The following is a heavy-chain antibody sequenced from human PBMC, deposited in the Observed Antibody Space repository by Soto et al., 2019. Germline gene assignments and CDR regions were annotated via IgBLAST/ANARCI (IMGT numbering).Heavy chain of an antibody. J-gene: IGHJ4*02. V-gene: IGHV1-2*02. CDR2: INPDNGVP. CDR3: ARTDYLFSTLTYYFDY. CDR1: GYALTVYY. D-gene: IGHD3-16*01. Sequence: ASVKVSCKAAGYALTVYYVNCALQSPIQGLEWMGWINPDNGVPNYAQKFQGRVTLSRDTSINTAYMELSRLTSDDTAMYYCARTDYLFSTLTYYFDYWGQGTLVTVSS.